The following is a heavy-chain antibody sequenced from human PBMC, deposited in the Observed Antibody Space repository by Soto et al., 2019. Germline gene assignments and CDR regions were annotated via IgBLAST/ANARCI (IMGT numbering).Heavy chain of an antibody. V-gene: IGHV4-59*01. J-gene: IGHJ4*02. D-gene: IGHD6-13*01. CDR3: ARGYSRNWYYFDS. CDR1: GGSISTYY. Sequence: PSETLSLTCTVSGGSISTYYWSWIRQPPGMGLEWIGYIYYSGSTNCNPSLKSRVTLSVDTSKNQFSLKVTSVTAADTAVYYCARGYSRNWYYFDSWGQGTLVTVSS. CDR2: IYYSGST.